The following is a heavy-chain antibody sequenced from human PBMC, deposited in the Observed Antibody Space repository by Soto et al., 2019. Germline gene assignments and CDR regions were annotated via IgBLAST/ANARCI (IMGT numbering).Heavy chain of an antibody. V-gene: IGHV4-34*12. Sequence: SETLSLTCAVYGGSFSAYYWSWVRQPPGKGLEWIGEIIHSESTKYNPSLKSRVTISVDTSKNQFSLKLSSVTAADTAVYYCTKNSAYALDYWGQGTLVTVSS. CDR2: IIHSEST. CDR3: TKNSAYALDY. J-gene: IGHJ4*02. CDR1: GGSFSAYY. D-gene: IGHD5-12*01.